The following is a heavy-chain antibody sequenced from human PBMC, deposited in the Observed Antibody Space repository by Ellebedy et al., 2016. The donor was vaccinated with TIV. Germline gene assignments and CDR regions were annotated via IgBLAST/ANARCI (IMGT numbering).Heavy chain of an antibody. J-gene: IGHJ5*02. Sequence: GGSLRLSCAVSGFTFSSFAMNWLRQVPGKGLEWVSGISGGGDNTNYADSVKGRFTISRDNSKKTLYLQMDSLRAEDTALYYCAKDRGSGWYENWFDPWGQGTLVIVSS. CDR2: ISGGGDNT. CDR1: GFTFSSFA. D-gene: IGHD6-19*01. V-gene: IGHV3-23*01. CDR3: AKDRGSGWYENWFDP.